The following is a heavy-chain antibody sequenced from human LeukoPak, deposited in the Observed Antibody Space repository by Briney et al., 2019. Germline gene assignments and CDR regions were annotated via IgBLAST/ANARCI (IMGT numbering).Heavy chain of an antibody. CDR2: ISSGADYT. D-gene: IGHD2-2*01. Sequence: PGGSLRLSCAASGFTFSTYAMTWVRQAPGKGLEWVSTISSGADYTYYAESVKGRFTISRDNSKSTLYLQMNSLRAEDTAVYYCAREPNNVVTPAGFDYWGQGTLVTVSS. CDR1: GFTFSTYA. V-gene: IGHV3-23*01. J-gene: IGHJ4*02. CDR3: AREPNNVVTPAGFDY.